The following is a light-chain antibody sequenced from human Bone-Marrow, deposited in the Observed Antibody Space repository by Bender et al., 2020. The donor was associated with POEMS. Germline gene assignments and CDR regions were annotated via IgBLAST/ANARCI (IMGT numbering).Light chain of an antibody. J-gene: IGLJ1*01. CDR1: SSDVGSYNL. CDR2: EGS. V-gene: IGLV2-23*01. CDR3: FFSHV. Sequence: QSALTQPASVSGSPGQSITISCTGTSSDVGSYNLVSWYQQHPGKAPKLMIYEGSKRPSGVSNRFSGSKSGNTASLTISGLQAEDEADYYCFFSHVFASGTKVTVL.